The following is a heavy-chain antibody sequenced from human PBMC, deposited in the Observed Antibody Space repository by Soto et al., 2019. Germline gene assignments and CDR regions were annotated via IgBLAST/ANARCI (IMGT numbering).Heavy chain of an antibody. CDR2: ISNDGGNK. J-gene: IGHJ4*02. D-gene: IGHD3-10*01. Sequence: QVQLVESGGGVVQPGRSLRLSCAASGFTFSSYGMHWVRQAPGKGLEWVAVISNDGGNKYYADSVKGRFTISRDNSKNTLYLPMNSLRAEETAIYYCAKDSGRGSADYYFDYWGQGTLVTVSS. CDR3: AKDSGRGSADYYFDY. V-gene: IGHV3-30*18. CDR1: GFTFSSYG.